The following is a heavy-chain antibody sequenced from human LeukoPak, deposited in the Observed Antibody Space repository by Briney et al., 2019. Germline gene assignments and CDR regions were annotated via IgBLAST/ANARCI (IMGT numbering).Heavy chain of an antibody. CDR3: ARFLAVTVTTTRYYDY. CDR1: GYSFTNYW. V-gene: IGHV5-51*01. D-gene: IGHD4-17*01. J-gene: IGHJ4*02. Sequence: GESLKISCKGSGYSFTNYWIGWVRHMPGKGLEWMGIIYPGDSDVRYSPSFQGQVTISADKSINTAYLQWSSLKASDTAMYYCARFLAVTVTTTRYYDYWGQGTLVTVSS. CDR2: IYPGDSDV.